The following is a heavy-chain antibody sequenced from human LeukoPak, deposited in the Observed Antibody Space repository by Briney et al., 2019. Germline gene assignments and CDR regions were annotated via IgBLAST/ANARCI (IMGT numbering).Heavy chain of an antibody. Sequence: GRSLRLSCAASGFTFSSYGMHWVRQAPGKGLEWVAVIWYDGSNKYYADSVKGRFTISGDNSKNTLYLQMNSLRAEDTAVYYCAKADYYDSSGPEINWGQGTLVTVSS. V-gene: IGHV3-33*06. D-gene: IGHD3-22*01. CDR2: IWYDGSNK. CDR1: GFTFSSYG. J-gene: IGHJ4*02. CDR3: AKADYYDSSGPEIN.